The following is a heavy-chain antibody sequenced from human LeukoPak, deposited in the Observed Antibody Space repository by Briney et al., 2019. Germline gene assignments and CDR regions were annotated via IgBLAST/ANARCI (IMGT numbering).Heavy chain of an antibody. D-gene: IGHD5-12*01. CDR1: GYTFTSYY. CDR3: ARGAIVATTGWYFDY. V-gene: IGHV1-46*01. Sequence: ASVRVSCKASGYTFTSYYMHWVRQAPGQGLEWMGIINPSGGSTSYAQKFQGRVTMTRDMSTSTVYMELSSLRSEDTAVYYCARGAIVATTGWYFDYWGQGTLVTVSS. J-gene: IGHJ4*02. CDR2: INPSGGST.